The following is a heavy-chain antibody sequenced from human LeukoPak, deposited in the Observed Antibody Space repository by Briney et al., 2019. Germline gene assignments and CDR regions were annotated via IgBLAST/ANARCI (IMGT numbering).Heavy chain of an antibody. V-gene: IGHV4-34*01. D-gene: IGHD3-22*01. CDR1: GGSFSGYY. CDR2: INHSGST. CDR3: ARARDDSSGYYYVTVDY. Sequence: SETLSLTCAVYGGSFSGYYWSWIRQPPGKGLEWIGEINHSGSTNYNPSLKSRVIISVDTSKNQFSLKLSSVTAADTAVYYCARARDDSSGYYYVTVDYWGQGTLVTVSS. J-gene: IGHJ4*02.